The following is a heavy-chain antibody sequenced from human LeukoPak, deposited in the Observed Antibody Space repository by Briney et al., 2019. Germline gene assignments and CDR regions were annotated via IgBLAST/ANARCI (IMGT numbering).Heavy chain of an antibody. CDR1: GFTFSSYG. V-gene: IGHV3-30*18. J-gene: IGHJ4*02. D-gene: IGHD3-10*01. CDR3: AKDLWVTYGSGSYYFDY. CDR2: ISYDGSNK. Sequence: GGSLRLSCAASGFTFSSYGMHWVRQAPGKGLEWVGVISYDGSNKFYADSVKGRFTISRDNSKNTLYLQMNSLGAEDTAVYYCAKDLWVTYGSGSYYFDYWGQGTLVTVSS.